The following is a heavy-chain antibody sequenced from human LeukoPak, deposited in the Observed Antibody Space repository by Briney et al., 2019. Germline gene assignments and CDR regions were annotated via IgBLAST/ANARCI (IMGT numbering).Heavy chain of an antibody. CDR2: IFYSGST. J-gene: IGHJ5*02. CDR1: GGSISTSNYY. D-gene: IGHD3-10*01. Sequence: SETLSLTCTVSGGSISTSNYYWGWIRQPPGKGLEWIGNIFYSGSTYYSPSLKSRVTMSVDTSKNQFSLKLSSVTAADTAVYYCARDGYGSVIFDPWGQGTLVTVSS. V-gene: IGHV4-39*07. CDR3: ARDGYGSVIFDP.